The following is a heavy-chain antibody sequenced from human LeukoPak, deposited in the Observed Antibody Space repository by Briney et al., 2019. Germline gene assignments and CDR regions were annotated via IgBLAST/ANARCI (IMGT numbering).Heavy chain of an antibody. CDR3: ARDIPGYYYDSSGYNVGY. J-gene: IGHJ4*02. Sequence: GGSLRLSCAASGFTFSSYWMNWVRQAPGKGLEWVANIKQDGSQKYYVDSVKGRFTISRDNAKNSLYLQMNSLRAEDTAVYYCARDIPGYYYDSSGYNVGYWGQGTLVTVSS. V-gene: IGHV3-7*03. CDR2: IKQDGSQK. D-gene: IGHD3-22*01. CDR1: GFTFSSYW.